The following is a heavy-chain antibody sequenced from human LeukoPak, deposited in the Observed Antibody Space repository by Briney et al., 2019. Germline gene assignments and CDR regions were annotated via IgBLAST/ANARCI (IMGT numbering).Heavy chain of an antibody. CDR2: INPSGGST. CDR1: GYTFTSYY. V-gene: IGHV1-46*01. CDR3: ARSSSSGFVWFDP. Sequence: ASVKVSCKASGYTFTSYYMHWVRQAPGQGLEWMGIINPSGGSTSYAQKFQGRVTMTRDTSISTAYMELSRLRSDDTAVYYCARSSSSGFVWFDPWGQGTLVTVSS. J-gene: IGHJ5*02. D-gene: IGHD6-6*01.